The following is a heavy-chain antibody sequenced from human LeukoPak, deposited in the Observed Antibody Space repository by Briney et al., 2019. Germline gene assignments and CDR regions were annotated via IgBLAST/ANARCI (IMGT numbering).Heavy chain of an antibody. CDR3: ARLSAGENRRKQWLARHYYYMDV. CDR1: GGSIRSYY. D-gene: IGHD6-19*01. CDR2: IYYSGST. Sequence: PSETLSLTCTVSGGSIRSYYWGWIRQPPGKGLEWIGSIYYSGSTNYNPSLKSRVTISVDKSKNQFSLKLSSVTAADTAVYYCARLSAGENRRKQWLARHYYYMDVWGKGTTVTVSS. J-gene: IGHJ6*03. V-gene: IGHV4-39*07.